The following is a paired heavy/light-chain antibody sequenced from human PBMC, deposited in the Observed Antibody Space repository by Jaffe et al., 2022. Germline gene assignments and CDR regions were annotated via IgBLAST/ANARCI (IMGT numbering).Light chain of an antibody. CDR2: WAS. CDR3: QQYFSAPFT. J-gene: IGKJ3*01. V-gene: IGKV4-1*01. Sequence: DIVMTQSPDSLAVSLGERATINCKSSQSVLYSSNNQNYLAWYQQKPGQPPKVLIYWASTRESGVPDRFSGSGSGTDFTLTISSLQAEDVAIYYCQQYFSAPFTFGPGTKVDIK. CDR1: QSVLYSSNNQNY.
Heavy chain of an antibody. CDR1: GFTFSSYY. Sequence: EVQLVESGGGLVQPGGSLRLSCVASGFTFSSYYMHWVRQVPGKGVVWVSNINRDGTTALYADSVKGRFTVSRDNAKSTVYLQVNSLRVEDMGVYYCARTLRGNYHFDCWGQGTLVTVSS. CDR3: ARTLRGNYHFDC. D-gene: IGHD1-26*01. J-gene: IGHJ4*02. CDR2: INRDGTTA. V-gene: IGHV3-74*01.